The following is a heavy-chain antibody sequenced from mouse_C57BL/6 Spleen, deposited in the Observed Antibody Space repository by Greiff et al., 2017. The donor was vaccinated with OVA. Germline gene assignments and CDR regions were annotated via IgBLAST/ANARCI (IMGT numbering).Heavy chain of an antibody. CDR2: IDPSDSYT. D-gene: IGHD3-2*02. CDR3: ARKLRYYFDY. J-gene: IGHJ2*01. CDR1: GYTFTSYW. V-gene: IGHV1-69*01. Sequence: QVQLQQPGAELVMPGASVKLSCKASGYTFTSYWMHWVKQRPGQGLEWIGEIDPSDSYTNYNQKFKGKSTLTVDKSSSTAYMQLSSLTSVDSAVYYCARKLRYYFDYWGQGTTLTVSS.